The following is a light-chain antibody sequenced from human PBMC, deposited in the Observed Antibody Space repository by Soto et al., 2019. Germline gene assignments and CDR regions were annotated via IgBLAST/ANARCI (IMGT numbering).Light chain of an antibody. CDR2: GAS. CDR1: QGIKND. J-gene: IGKJ4*01. Sequence: AIQMTQSPSSLSASVGDRVTITCRASQGIKNDLGWYQQKPGKAPKLLIYGASILQSGVPSRFSGSGSGTDFTLTISSLQPEDFATYYCQQDYSYPLTFGGGTKVEIK. V-gene: IGKV1-6*01. CDR3: QQDYSYPLT.